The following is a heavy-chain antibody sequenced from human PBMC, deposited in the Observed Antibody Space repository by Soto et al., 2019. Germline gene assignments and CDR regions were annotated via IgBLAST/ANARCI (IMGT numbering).Heavy chain of an antibody. CDR3: ARGGYYDFWSGYYLYWYFDL. D-gene: IGHD3-3*01. CDR1: GYTFTSYD. CDR2: MNPNSGNT. J-gene: IGHJ2*01. Sequence: QVQLVQSGAEVKKPGASVKVSCKASGYTFTSYDINWVRQATGQGLEWMGWMNPNSGNTGYAQKFQGRVTMTRNTSISTAYMELSSLRSEDTAVYYCARGGYYDFWSGYYLYWYFDLWGRGTLVTVSS. V-gene: IGHV1-8*01.